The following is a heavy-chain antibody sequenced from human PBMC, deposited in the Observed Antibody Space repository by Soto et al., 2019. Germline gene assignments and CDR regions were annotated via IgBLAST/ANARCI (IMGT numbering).Heavy chain of an antibody. CDR2: IYYSGST. V-gene: IGHV4-59*01. J-gene: IGHJ4*02. CDR1: GGSISSYY. Sequence: LTCTVSGGSISSYYLIWILQPPGKGLEWIGYIYYSGSTNYNPSLKSRVTISVDTSKNQFSLKLSSVTAADTAVYYCATTKTDDYGDYVVYWGQGTLVTVSS. D-gene: IGHD4-17*01. CDR3: ATTKTDDYGDYVVY.